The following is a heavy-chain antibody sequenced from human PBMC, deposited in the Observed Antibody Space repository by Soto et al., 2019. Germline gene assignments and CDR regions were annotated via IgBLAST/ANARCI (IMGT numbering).Heavy chain of an antibody. J-gene: IGHJ4*02. CDR1: GGSISSGDYY. Sequence: QVQLQESGPGLVKPSQTLSLTCTVSGGSISSGDYYWSWIRQPPGKGLEWIGYIYYSWSTYYNPSTKSRVTISVDTSKSQFSQKLSSVTAADTAVYYCASVGGFGATTIDYWGQGTLVTVSS. D-gene: IGHD3-10*01. CDR3: ASVGGFGATTIDY. CDR2: IYYSWST. V-gene: IGHV4-30-4*01.